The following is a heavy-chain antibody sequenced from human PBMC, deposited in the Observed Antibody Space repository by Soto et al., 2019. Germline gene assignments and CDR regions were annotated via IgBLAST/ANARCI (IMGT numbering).Heavy chain of an antibody. CDR3: ARGREYYDSSGYHYYFDY. CDR2: IYFTGST. V-gene: IGHV4-59*01. Sequence: SETLSLTCTVSGGSISSYYWSWIRQPPGKGLEWIGYIYFTGSTNYNPSLKSRVTISIDTSKIQFSLKLSSVTAADTAVYYCARGREYYDSSGYHYYFDYWGQGTLGTVSA. CDR1: GGSISSYY. J-gene: IGHJ4*02. D-gene: IGHD3-22*01.